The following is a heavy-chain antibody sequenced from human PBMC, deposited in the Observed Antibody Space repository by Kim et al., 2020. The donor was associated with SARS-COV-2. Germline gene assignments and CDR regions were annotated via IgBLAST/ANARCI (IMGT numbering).Heavy chain of an antibody. CDR1: GYTFTSYG. J-gene: IGHJ4*02. D-gene: IGHD2-2*01. CDR2: ISAYNGNT. V-gene: IGHV1-18*01. CDR3: ARDLCSSTSCPGAGFDY. Sequence: ASVKVSCKASGYTFTSYGISWVRQAPGQGLEWMGWISAYNGNTNYAQKLQGRVTMTTDTSTSTAYMELRSLRSDDTAVYYCARDLCSSTSCPGAGFDYWGQGTLVTVSS.